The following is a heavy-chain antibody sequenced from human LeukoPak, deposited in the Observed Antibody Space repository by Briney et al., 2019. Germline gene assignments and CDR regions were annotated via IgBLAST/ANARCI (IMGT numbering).Heavy chain of an antibody. J-gene: IGHJ4*02. D-gene: IGHD3-22*01. CDR3: ARRGSPSGWYYYDSSGDCFDY. CDR1: GGXISSSSYY. Sequence: PSETLSLTCTVSGGXISSSSYYWGWIRQPPGKGLEWIGSIYYSGSTYYNPSLKSRVTISVDTSKNQFSLKLSSVTAADTAVYYCARRGSPSGWYYYDSSGDCFDYWGQGTLVTVSS. V-gene: IGHV4-39*01. CDR2: IYYSGST.